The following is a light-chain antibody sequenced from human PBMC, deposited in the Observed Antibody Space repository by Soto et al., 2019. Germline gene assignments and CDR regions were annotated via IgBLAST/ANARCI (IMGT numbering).Light chain of an antibody. Sequence: EIVLPQSPGTLSLSPGERATLSCRASQSVSSRHLAWYQQKPGQAPRLLIYDASNRATGIPARFSGSGSGTDFTLTISSLEPEDFAVYYCQQRSNWPPITFGQGTRLEIK. CDR1: QSVSSRH. V-gene: IGKV3-11*01. CDR2: DAS. J-gene: IGKJ5*01. CDR3: QQRSNWPPIT.